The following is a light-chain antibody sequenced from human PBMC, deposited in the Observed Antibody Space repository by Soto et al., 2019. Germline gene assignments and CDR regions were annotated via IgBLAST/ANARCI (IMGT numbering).Light chain of an antibody. Sequence: DIQMTQSPSSLSASVGDRVTITCRASQSIANYLNWYQQKPGTAPKLLIFAASSLQSGVPSRLSGSGSGTDFTLTISSLQPEDFETYYCQQSLSPPLTFGGGTKADI. CDR2: AAS. V-gene: IGKV1-39*01. CDR3: QQSLSPPLT. CDR1: QSIANY. J-gene: IGKJ4*01.